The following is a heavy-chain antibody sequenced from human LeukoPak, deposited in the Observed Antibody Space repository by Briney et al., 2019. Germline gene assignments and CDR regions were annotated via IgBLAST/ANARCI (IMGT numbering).Heavy chain of an antibody. D-gene: IGHD5-18*01. V-gene: IGHV4-39*01. CDR2: IYYSGST. J-gene: IGHJ4*02. Sequence: SETLSLTCTVSGGSISSSSYYWGWIRQPPGKGLEWIGSIYYSGSTYYNPSLKSRVTISVDTSKNQFSLKLSSVTAADTAVYYCASSDTASHTPFDYWGQGTLVTVSS. CDR3: ASSDTASHTPFDY. CDR1: GGSISSSSYY.